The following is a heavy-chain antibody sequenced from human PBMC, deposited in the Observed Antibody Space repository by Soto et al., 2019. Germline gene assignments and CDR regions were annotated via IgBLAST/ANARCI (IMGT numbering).Heavy chain of an antibody. CDR3: AREERTYYYYGMDV. CDR2: ISSSGSTI. V-gene: IGHV3-48*03. Sequence: PGGSLRLSCAASGFTFSSYEMNWVRQAPGKGLEWVSYISSSGSTIYYADSVKGRFTISRDNAKNSLYLQMNSLRAEDTAVYYCAREERTYYYYGMDVWGQGTTVTVSS. J-gene: IGHJ6*02. CDR1: GFTFSSYE.